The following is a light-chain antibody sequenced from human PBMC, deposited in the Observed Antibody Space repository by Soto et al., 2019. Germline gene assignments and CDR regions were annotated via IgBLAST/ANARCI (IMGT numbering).Light chain of an antibody. CDR1: QNIDTY. Sequence: DIQMTQSPSSLSASVGDSVTITCRTSQNIDTYLNWYQQNPGKAPKLLISAASSLQGGVPSRFSGSGSGTDFTLTITSLQAEDFATYYCQQTYDNPRTFGQGTKVESK. CDR2: AAS. V-gene: IGKV1-39*01. CDR3: QQTYDNPRT. J-gene: IGKJ1*01.